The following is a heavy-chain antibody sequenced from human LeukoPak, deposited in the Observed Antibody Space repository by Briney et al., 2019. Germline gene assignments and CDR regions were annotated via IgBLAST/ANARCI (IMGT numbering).Heavy chain of an antibody. D-gene: IGHD3-3*01. CDR3: ARYGGEYDFWSGYPAEYFQH. J-gene: IGHJ1*01. CDR2: ISAYNGNT. CDR1: GYTFTSHG. Sequence: ASVKVSCKASGYTFTSHGISWVRQAPGQGLEWMGWISAYNGNTSYAQKLQGRVTMTTDTSTSTAYMELRSLRSDDTAVYYCARYGGEYDFWSGYPAEYFQHWGQGTLVTVSS. V-gene: IGHV1-18*01.